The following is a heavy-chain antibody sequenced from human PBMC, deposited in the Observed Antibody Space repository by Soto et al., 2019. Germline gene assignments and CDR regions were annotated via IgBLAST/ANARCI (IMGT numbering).Heavy chain of an antibody. V-gene: IGHV4-61*01. D-gene: IGHD3-22*01. CDR1: GGSVSSGSYY. Sequence: TETLFLTCTVSGGSVSSGSYYWSWIRQPSGKGLEWIVYIYYSGSTNYNSSIKSRDTISVDTSKNCFSLKLTAVPAADTAVFFCARDRVYYYSIGYLKAFDIWGQGTMVTVSS. CDR3: ARDRVYYYSIGYLKAFDI. CDR2: IYYSGST. J-gene: IGHJ3*02.